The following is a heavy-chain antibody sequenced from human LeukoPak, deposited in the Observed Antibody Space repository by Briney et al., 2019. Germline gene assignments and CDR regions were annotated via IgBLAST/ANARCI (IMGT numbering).Heavy chain of an antibody. CDR3: ARRGEWELLETYFDY. CDR2: ISISSSYI. Sequence: PGGSLRLSCAASGFTFSSYSMNWVRQAPGKGLEWVSSISISSSYIYYADSVKGRFTISRDNAKNSLYLQMNSLRAEDTAVYYCARRGEWELLETYFDYWGQGTLVTVSS. CDR1: GFTFSSYS. V-gene: IGHV3-21*01. D-gene: IGHD1-26*01. J-gene: IGHJ4*02.